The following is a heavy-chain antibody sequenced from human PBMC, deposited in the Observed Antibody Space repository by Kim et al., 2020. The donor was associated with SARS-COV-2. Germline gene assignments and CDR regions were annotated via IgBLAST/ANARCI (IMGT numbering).Heavy chain of an antibody. J-gene: IGHJ6*02. D-gene: IGHD3-22*01. Sequence: GESLKISCKGSGYSFTSYWISWVRQMPGKGLEWMGRIDPSDSYTNYSPSFQGHVTISADKSISTAYLQWSSLKASDTAMYYCARQYGSRHYYDSSEGRTSMDVWGQGTTVTVSS. V-gene: IGHV5-10-1*01. CDR3: ARQYGSRHYYDSSEGRTSMDV. CDR1: GYSFTSYW. CDR2: IDPSDSYT.